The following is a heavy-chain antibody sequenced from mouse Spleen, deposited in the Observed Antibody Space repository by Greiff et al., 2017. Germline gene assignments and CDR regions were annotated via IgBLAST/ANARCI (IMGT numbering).Heavy chain of an antibody. CDR3: ARSYDGYLNYYAMDY. V-gene: IGHV5-17*01. CDR1: GFTFSDYG. D-gene: IGHD2-3*01. J-gene: IGHJ4*01. CDR2: ISSGSSTI. Sequence: EVKVVESGGGLVKPGGSLKLSCAASGFTFSDYGMHWVRQAPEKGLEWVAYISSGSSTIYYADTVKGRFTISRDNAKNTLFLQMTSLRSEDTAMYYCARSYDGYLNYYAMDYWGQGTSVTVSS.